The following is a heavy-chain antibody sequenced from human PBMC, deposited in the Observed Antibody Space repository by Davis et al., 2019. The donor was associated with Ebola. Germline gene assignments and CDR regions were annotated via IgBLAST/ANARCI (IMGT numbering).Heavy chain of an antibody. CDR3: ARDRRDSSAYGF. V-gene: IGHV4-61*09. CDR1: GDSISSGSYY. Sequence: SETLSLTCSVSGDSISSGSYYWSWIRQPAGKGLEWIGHIYTSGSTNYNPSLKSRVTISVDTSKNQFSLKLTSVTAADTATYFCARDRRDSSAYGFWGQGTLVTVSS. D-gene: IGHD3-22*01. J-gene: IGHJ4*02. CDR2: IYTSGST.